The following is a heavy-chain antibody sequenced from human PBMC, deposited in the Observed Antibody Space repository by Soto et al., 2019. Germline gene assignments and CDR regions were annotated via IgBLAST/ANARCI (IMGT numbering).Heavy chain of an antibody. Sequence: ASVKVTCKASGYTFTSYGISWLRQAPGQGLECMGCISAYNGNTHYAQKLQGRVTMTTDTSTSTAYMEPRSLRSDDTAVYYCARSPAAGILYWFDPWVQGTLVTVSS. CDR2: ISAYNGNT. D-gene: IGHD6-13*01. CDR3: ARSPAAGILYWFDP. CDR1: GYTFTSYG. J-gene: IGHJ5*02. V-gene: IGHV1-18*01.